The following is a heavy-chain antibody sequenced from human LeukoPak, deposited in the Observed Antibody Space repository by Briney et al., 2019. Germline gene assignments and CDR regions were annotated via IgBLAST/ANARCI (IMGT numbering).Heavy chain of an antibody. Sequence: GGSLRLSCAASGFTFSYAWTSWVRQAPGKGLEWVGRIKSKTDGGTTDYAAPAKGRLTISRDDSKNTLYLQMNSLKIEDTAVYYCTTKMAYCGGDCYPGAFDIWGQGTMVTVSS. CDR3: TTKMAYCGGDCYPGAFDI. CDR2: IKSKTDGGTT. CDR1: GFTFSYAW. J-gene: IGHJ3*02. V-gene: IGHV3-15*01. D-gene: IGHD2-21*02.